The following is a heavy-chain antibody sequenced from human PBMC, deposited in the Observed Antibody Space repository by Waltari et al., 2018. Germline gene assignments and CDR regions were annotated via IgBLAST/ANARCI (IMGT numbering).Heavy chain of an antibody. J-gene: IGHJ3*02. CDR3: ARDKRRWLARGDGAFDI. V-gene: IGHV3-48*04. CDR2: ISSSSSTI. CDR1: GFTFSSYS. Sequence: EVQLVESGGGLVQPGGSLRLSCAASGFTFSSYSMNWVRQAPGKGLEWVSYISSSSSTIYYADSVKGRFTISRDNAKNSLYLQMNSLRAEDTAVYYCARDKRRWLARGDGAFDIWGQGTMVTVSS. D-gene: IGHD6-19*01.